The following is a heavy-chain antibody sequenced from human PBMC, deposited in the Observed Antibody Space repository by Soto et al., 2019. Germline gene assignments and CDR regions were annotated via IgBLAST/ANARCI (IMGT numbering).Heavy chain of an antibody. J-gene: IGHJ6*01. CDR3: PSPGSFTLGLYYDGMDL. Sequence: PGQSLKSSGHGSGYSFASYWIGCLRQMPVKDMERMGCIYPGDSDTRYSPSSQGQVTISADESLRTPYLQWNSLKASDTALYSCPSPGSFTLGLYYDGMDLWRKRTTGTV. CDR1: GYSFASYW. V-gene: IGHV5-51*01. D-gene: IGHD6-6*01. CDR2: IYPGDSDT.